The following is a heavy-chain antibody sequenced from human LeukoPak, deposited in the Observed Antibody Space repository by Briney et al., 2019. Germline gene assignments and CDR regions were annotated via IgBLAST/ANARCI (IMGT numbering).Heavy chain of an antibody. V-gene: IGHV4-39*01. Sequence: PSETLSLTCIVSSGSVSSVSHYWAWIRQPPGMGLEWIGSIYYSGNTYYNPSLKSRVTISVDTSKNQFSLKLSSVTATDTAVYYCARGEDVAAAGIDYWGQGTLVTVSS. CDR1: SGSVSSVSHY. J-gene: IGHJ4*02. D-gene: IGHD6-13*01. CDR2: IYYSGNT. CDR3: ARGEDVAAAGIDY.